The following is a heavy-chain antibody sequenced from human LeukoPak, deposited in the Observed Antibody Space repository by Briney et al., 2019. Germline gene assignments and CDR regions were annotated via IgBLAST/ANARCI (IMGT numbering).Heavy chain of an antibody. CDR2: IWYDGSNT. Sequence: GGSLRLSCAASGFTFSSYGLHWVRRAPGKGLEWVAVIWYDGSNTYYPDSVKGRFTISRDDSKNTLYLQMNSLRAEDTAVYCCARDSGPLDTWGQGTLVTVSS. J-gene: IGHJ5*02. CDR1: GFTFSSYG. D-gene: IGHD1-1*01. V-gene: IGHV3-33*01. CDR3: ARDSGPLDT.